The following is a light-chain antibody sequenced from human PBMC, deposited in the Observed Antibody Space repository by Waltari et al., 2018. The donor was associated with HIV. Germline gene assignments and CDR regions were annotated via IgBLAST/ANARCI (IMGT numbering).Light chain of an antibody. CDR2: DNT. V-gene: IGLV1-40*01. Sequence: QSVLTQPPSVSGAPGQRVTIPCTGSSSNIGAGYDVHWYQQLPGTAPKLLIYDNTNLPSGVPDRFSGSRSGSAASLAITGLQAEDEADYYCQSFDSSLSGYVFGTGTKVTVL. CDR1: SSNIGAGYD. CDR3: QSFDSSLSGYV. J-gene: IGLJ1*01.